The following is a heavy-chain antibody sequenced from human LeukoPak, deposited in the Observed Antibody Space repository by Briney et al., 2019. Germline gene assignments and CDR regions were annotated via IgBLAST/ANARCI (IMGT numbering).Heavy chain of an antibody. CDR1: GFTFSSYA. CDR3: AKDTRGDHRLVYYYYGMDV. CDR2: ISGSGGST. V-gene: IGHV3-23*01. J-gene: IGHJ6*02. D-gene: IGHD4-17*01. Sequence: GGSLRLSCAASGFTFSSYAMSWVRQAPGKGLEWVSAISGSGGSTYYADSVKGRFTISRDNSKNTLYLQMNSLRAEDTAVYYCAKDTRGDHRLVYYYYGMDVWGQGTTVTVSS.